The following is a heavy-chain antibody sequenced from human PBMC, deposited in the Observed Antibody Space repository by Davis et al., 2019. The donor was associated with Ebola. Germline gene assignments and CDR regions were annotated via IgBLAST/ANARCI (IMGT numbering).Heavy chain of an antibody. J-gene: IGHJ4*02. D-gene: IGHD6-13*01. Sequence: PGGSLRLSCAASGLTFSNAWMNWVRQAPGRGLEWVSTTSSGGSTTYYADSVKGRFTISRDNSKNTLYLQMNSLRVDDTAVYYCAKARSSWTPFDYWGQGTLVTVSS. CDR1: GLTFSNAW. CDR3: AKARSSWTPFDY. V-gene: IGHV3-23*01. CDR2: TSSGGSTT.